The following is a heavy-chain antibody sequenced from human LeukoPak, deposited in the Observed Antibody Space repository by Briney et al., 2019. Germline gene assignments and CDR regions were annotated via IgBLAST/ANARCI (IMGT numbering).Heavy chain of an antibody. CDR2: IYYSGST. J-gene: IGHJ4*02. D-gene: IGHD5-18*01. CDR3: ARQLYSYGAYFDY. V-gene: IGHV4-4*02. CDR1: GGSISSSNW. Sequence: MSSGTLSLTCAVSGGSISSSNWWSWVRQPPGKGLEWIGSIYYSGSTYYNPSLKSRVTISVDTSKNQFSLKLSSVTAADTAVYYCARQLYSYGAYFDYWGQGTLVTVSS.